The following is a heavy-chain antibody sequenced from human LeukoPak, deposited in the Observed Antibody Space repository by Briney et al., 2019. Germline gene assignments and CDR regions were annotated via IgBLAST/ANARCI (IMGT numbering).Heavy chain of an antibody. D-gene: IGHD6-19*01. Sequence: GGSLRLSCAASGFTFSSYGMHWVRQAPGKGLEWVAVISYDGSNKYYADSVKGRFTISRDNSKNTLYLQVNSLRAEDTAVYYCARTSSGWFGPFDYWGQGTLVTVSS. J-gene: IGHJ4*02. CDR2: ISYDGSNK. CDR3: ARTSSGWFGPFDY. V-gene: IGHV3-30*03. CDR1: GFTFSSYG.